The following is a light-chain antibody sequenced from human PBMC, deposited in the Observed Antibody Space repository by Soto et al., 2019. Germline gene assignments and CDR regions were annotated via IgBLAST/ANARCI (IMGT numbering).Light chain of an antibody. V-gene: IGKV2-28*01. CDR1: QSLLHSNGYNY. CDR2: LGS. Sequence: DIVITHTPLELRLTPLEPASLSCMSSQSLLHSNGYNYLDWYLQKPGQSPQLLIYLGSNRASGVPDRFSGSGSGTDFTLKISRVEAGDVGVYYCMQPLQSWKFGEG. J-gene: IGKJ1*01. CDR3: MQPLQSWK.